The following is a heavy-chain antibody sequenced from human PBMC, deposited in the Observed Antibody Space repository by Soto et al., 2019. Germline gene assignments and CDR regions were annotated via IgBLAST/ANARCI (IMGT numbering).Heavy chain of an antibody. Sequence: SETLSLTCSVSGASMSSYYWTWIRQPAGKGLEWIGRIYSSGGTHYNPSLKSRVTISLDTSKNQFSLTLSSVTAADTAVYFCARGYSGYDYNFDYWGQGVSVTVSS. D-gene: IGHD5-12*01. CDR3: ARGYSGYDYNFDY. J-gene: IGHJ4*02. CDR2: IYSSGGT. CDR1: GASMSSYY. V-gene: IGHV4-4*07.